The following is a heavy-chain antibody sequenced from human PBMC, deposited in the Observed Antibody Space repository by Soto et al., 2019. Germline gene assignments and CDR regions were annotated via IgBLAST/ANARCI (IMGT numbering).Heavy chain of an antibody. CDR3: ARDGYYDILTGRTSLYYYSYGMDV. D-gene: IGHD3-9*01. V-gene: IGHV1-3*01. J-gene: IGHJ6*02. CDR2: INAGNGNT. CDR1: GYTFTGYA. Sequence: ASVKVSCKASGYTFTGYAMHWVRQAPGQRLEWMGWINAGNGNTKYSQKFQGRVTITRDTSASTAYMELRSLRSDDTAVYYCARDGYYDILTGRTSLYYYSYGMDVWGQGIKVTVSS.